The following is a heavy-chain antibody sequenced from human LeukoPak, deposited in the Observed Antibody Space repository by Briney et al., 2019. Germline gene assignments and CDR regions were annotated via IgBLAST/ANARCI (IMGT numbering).Heavy chain of an antibody. CDR3: ARGYYYDSSGYYPDY. J-gene: IGHJ4*02. Sequence: GSLRLSCAASGFSFSRFWMTWVRQAPGKGPEWVASIKQDGSQKYYVDSVKGRFTISRDNAKNSLYLQMNSLRAEDTAVYYCARGYYYDSSGYYPDYWGQGTLVTVSS. D-gene: IGHD3-22*01. V-gene: IGHV3-7*03. CDR2: IKQDGSQK. CDR1: GFSFSRFW.